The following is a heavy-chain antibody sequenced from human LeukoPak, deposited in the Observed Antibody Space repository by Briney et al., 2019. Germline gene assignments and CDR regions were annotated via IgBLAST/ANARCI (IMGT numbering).Heavy chain of an antibody. D-gene: IGHD5-18*01. CDR2: INHSGST. CDR3: ARDLYSYGTIDI. CDR1: GGSFSGYS. J-gene: IGHJ3*02. Sequence: PSETLSLTCAVYGGSFSGYSWSWIRQPPGKGLEWIGEINHSGSTNYNPSPKNPFTTSVDTSTNQFSLKLSSVTAADPAVYYCARDLYSYGTIDIWGQGTMVTVSS. V-gene: IGHV4-34*01.